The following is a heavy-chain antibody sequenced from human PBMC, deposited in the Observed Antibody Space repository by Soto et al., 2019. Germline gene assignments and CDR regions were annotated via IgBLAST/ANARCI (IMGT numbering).Heavy chain of an antibody. CDR1: GFSFDRYA. Sequence: GGSLRLSCTASGFSFDRYAMHWVPQVPGKGLEWVAGLNWRGDNIAYADSVKGRFTISVDTSKNQFSLKLSSVTAADTAVYYCAIRAIVGATFDYWGQGTLVTVSS. CDR2: LNWRGDNI. J-gene: IGHJ4*02. D-gene: IGHD1-26*01. CDR3: AIRAIVGATFDY. V-gene: IGHV3-9*01.